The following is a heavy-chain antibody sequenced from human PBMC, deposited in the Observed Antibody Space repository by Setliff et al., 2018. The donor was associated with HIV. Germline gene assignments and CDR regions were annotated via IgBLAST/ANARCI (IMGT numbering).Heavy chain of an antibody. Sequence: SETLSLTCAVYGGSFSGYYWSWIRQPPGKGLEWSGEINHSGNTNYSPSLKSRVTMSVDTSKNQFSLKLSSVTAADPAVYYCARGRDYSGSGSYYNGRANYYYYIDVCGKGTTVTVSS. CDR3: ARGRDYSGSGSYYNGRANYYYYIDV. D-gene: IGHD3-10*01. CDR2: INHSGNT. J-gene: IGHJ6*03. V-gene: IGHV4-34*01. CDR1: GGSFSGYY.